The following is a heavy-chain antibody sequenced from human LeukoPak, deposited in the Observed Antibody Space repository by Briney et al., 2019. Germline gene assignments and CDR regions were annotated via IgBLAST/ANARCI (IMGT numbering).Heavy chain of an antibody. CDR1: GGSFSGYY. CDR2: INHSGST. D-gene: IGHD3-16*02. CDR3: ARGFSNREYYDYVWGSYRPTGGFDP. V-gene: IGHV4-34*01. Sequence: SETLSLTCAVYGGSFSGYYWSWIRQPPGKGLEWIGEINHSGSTNYNPSLKSRVAISVDTSKNQFSLKLSSVTAADTAVYYCARGFSNREYYDYVWGSYRPTGGFDPWGQGTLVTVSS. J-gene: IGHJ5*02.